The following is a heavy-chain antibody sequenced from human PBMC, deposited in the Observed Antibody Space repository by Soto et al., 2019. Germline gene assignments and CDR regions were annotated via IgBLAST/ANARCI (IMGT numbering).Heavy chain of an antibody. D-gene: IGHD6-13*01. Sequence: GGSLILSCSASGFTFSDYGMGWVRQAPGRGLEWVSSISGSGGSTYYADSVKGRFTISRDNSKNTLYLQMNSLRAEDTALYYCAKFISAAGTGYWGQGTLVTVSS. CDR3: AKFISAAGTGY. J-gene: IGHJ4*02. CDR1: GFTFSDYG. CDR2: ISGSGGST. V-gene: IGHV3-23*01.